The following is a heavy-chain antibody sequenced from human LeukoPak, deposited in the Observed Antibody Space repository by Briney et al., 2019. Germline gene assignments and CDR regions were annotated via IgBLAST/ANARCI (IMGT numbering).Heavy chain of an antibody. J-gene: IGHJ5*02. Sequence: SVKVSCKASGGTFSSYAISWVRQAPGQGLEWMGGIIPIFGTANYAQKFQGRVTITTDESTSTAYMELSSLRSEDTAVYYCARGDVSPTRHNWFDPWGQGTLVTVSS. CDR1: GGTFSSYA. CDR3: ARGDVSPTRHNWFDP. CDR2: IIPIFGTA. V-gene: IGHV1-69*05.